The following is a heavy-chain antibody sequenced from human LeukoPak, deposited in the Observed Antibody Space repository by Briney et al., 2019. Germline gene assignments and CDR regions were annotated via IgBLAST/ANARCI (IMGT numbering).Heavy chain of an antibody. J-gene: IGHJ4*02. D-gene: IGHD4-11*01. CDR3: AHLTTITPFDY. CDR2: IIPIFGTA. V-gene: IGHV1-69*06. Sequence: SVKVSCKASGDTFSSYAISWVRQAPGQGLECMGGIIPIFGTAKYAQKFPGRVTITADKSTSTAYMELGSLRSEDTAVYYCAHLTTITPFDYWGQGTLVTVSS. CDR1: GDTFSSYA.